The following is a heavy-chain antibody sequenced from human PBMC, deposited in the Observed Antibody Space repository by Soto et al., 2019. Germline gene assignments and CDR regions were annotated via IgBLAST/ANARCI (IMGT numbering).Heavy chain of an antibody. CDR3: ATFEPIGRKASTYILDY. CDR1: GYTLTELS. D-gene: IGHD2-2*02. V-gene: IGHV1-24*01. CDR2: FDPEDGET. Sequence: ASVKVSCKXSGYTLTELSMHWVRQAPGKGLEWMGGFDPEDGETIYAQKFQGRVTMTEDTSTDTAYMELSSLRSEDTAVYYCATFEPIGRKASTYILDYWGQGTLVTVSS. J-gene: IGHJ4*02.